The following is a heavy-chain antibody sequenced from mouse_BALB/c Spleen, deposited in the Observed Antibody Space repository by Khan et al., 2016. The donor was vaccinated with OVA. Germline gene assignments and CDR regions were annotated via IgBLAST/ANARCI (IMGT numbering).Heavy chain of an antibody. CDR2: ISYSGST. CDR3: TSTARLNY. D-gene: IGHD3-3*01. Sequence: EVQLQESGPGLVKPSQSLSLTCTVTGYSITSGYGWNWSRKFQGNKLEWMGYISYSGSTNYNTSLKSRIYINRDTFKNQFLLQLNYEDTEETATSYCTSTARLNYCGQGTTLTVSS. V-gene: IGHV3-2*02. CDR1: GYSITSGYG. J-gene: IGHJ2*01.